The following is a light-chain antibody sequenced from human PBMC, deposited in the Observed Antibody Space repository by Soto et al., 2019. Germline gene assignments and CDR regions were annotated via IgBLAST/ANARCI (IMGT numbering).Light chain of an antibody. CDR2: AAS. V-gene: IGKV1-39*01. Sequence: DIQMTQSPSSLSASVGERVTISCRASQSISSYLNWYQQKPGKAPKLLIYAASSLQSGVPSRFSGSGSGTDFTLTISSLQHEDFATYYCLQSYSTPPTFGQGTRLEIK. CDR1: QSISSY. J-gene: IGKJ5*01. CDR3: LQSYSTPPT.